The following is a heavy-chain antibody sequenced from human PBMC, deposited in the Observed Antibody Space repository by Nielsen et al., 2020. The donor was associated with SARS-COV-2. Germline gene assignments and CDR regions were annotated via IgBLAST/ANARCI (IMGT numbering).Heavy chain of an antibody. Sequence: SLKISCAASGFTFDDYAMHWVRQAPGKGLEWVSGISWNSGSIGYADSVKGRFTISRDNAKNSLYLQMNSLRAEDTALYYCAKLPYYYDSSGRDYWGQGTLVTVSS. J-gene: IGHJ4*02. CDR3: AKLPYYYDSSGRDY. V-gene: IGHV3-9*01. CDR1: GFTFDDYA. D-gene: IGHD3-22*01. CDR2: ISWNSGSI.